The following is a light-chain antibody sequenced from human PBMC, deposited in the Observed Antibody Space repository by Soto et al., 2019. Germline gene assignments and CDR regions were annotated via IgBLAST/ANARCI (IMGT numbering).Light chain of an antibody. CDR1: QSIIKW. V-gene: IGKV1-5*03. CDR3: QQYSKYPVS. Sequence: IQMTQSPSTLSASVGDRVNLCCRVSQSIIKWLAWYRQKPGKVPEILIYKASTLESGVPSRFSGSGAGTEFTLTISSLQPDDLATYFCQQYSKYPVSFGQGTRLEIK. CDR2: KAS. J-gene: IGKJ5*01.